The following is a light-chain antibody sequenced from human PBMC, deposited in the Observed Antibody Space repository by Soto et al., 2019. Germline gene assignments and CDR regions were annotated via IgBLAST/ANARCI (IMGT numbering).Light chain of an antibody. Sequence: DIQMTQSPSSLSASMGDRVTITCRSSQTVSRYLNWYQQKPGKAPKLLIYATSNLQSGVPSRFSGSGSGTDFTLTINSLQPEDFATYYCQQSYSTPQYTFGQGTKLEIK. V-gene: IGKV1-39*01. CDR2: ATS. CDR1: QTVSRY. J-gene: IGKJ2*01. CDR3: QQSYSTPQYT.